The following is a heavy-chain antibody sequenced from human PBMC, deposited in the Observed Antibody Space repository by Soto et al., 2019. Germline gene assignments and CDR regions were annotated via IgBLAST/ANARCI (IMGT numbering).Heavy chain of an antibody. D-gene: IGHD2-21*01. J-gene: IGHJ4*02. Sequence: QVQLVESGGGVVQPGRSLRLSCAASGFTFSSYSMHWVRQAPGKGLEWVAAMSFDGNSKYFADSVKGRFTISRDNSKDQVSLQMNSLGADDSAVYYCARGRSVIDHDDFEYWGQGTLVTVSS. V-gene: IGHV3-30-3*01. CDR2: MSFDGNSK. CDR1: GFTFSSYS. CDR3: ARGRSVIDHDDFEY.